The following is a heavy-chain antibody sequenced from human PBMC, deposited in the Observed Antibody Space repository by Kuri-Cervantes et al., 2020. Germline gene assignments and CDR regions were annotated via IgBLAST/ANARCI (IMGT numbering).Heavy chain of an antibody. D-gene: IGHD3-9*01. CDR2: INHSGST. CDR3: ARVGGDYDILTGYFSYYYYYMDV. J-gene: IGHJ6*03. Sequence: SETLSLTCTVYGGSFSGYYWSWIRQPQGKGLEWVGEINHSGSTNYNPSLKSRFTISVDTSKNQFSLKLSSVTAADTAVYYCARVGGDYDILTGYFSYYYYYMDVWGKGTTVTVSS. V-gene: IGHV4-34*01. CDR1: GGSFSGYY.